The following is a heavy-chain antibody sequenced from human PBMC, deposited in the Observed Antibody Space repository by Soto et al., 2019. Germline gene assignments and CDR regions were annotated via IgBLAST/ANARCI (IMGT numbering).Heavy chain of an antibody. D-gene: IGHD6-13*01. CDR1: GDSINNSHW. Sequence: QVQLQESGPGLVQPSGTLSLTCAVSGDSINNSHWWSWVRQTPGKGLEWIGETYHSGTTNYNPSLKTRVTILIDKSKNQFSVKMNSVTAADTAVYYCAREVNSSPARGPNWFDPWGQGTLVTVSS. CDR3: AREVNSSPARGPNWFDP. CDR2: TYHSGTT. V-gene: IGHV4-4*02. J-gene: IGHJ5*02.